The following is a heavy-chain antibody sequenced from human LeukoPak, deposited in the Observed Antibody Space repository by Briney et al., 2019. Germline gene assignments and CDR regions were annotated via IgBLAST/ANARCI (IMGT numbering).Heavy chain of an antibody. V-gene: IGHV4-4*07. CDR3: ARSEVAGHYYYMDV. Sequence: PSETLSLTCTVSGGSISSYYWSWIRQPAGKGLEWIGRIYTSGSTNYNPSLKSRVTMSVDTSKNQFSLKLSSVTAADTAVYYCARSEVAGHYYYMDVWGKGTTVTVSS. CDR2: IYTSGST. J-gene: IGHJ6*03. D-gene: IGHD6-19*01. CDR1: GGSISSYY.